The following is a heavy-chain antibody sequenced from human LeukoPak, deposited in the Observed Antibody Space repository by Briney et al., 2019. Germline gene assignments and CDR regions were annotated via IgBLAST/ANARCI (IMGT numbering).Heavy chain of an antibody. CDR1: GFTFSNYA. V-gene: IGHV3-23*01. CDR2: IDGPTYRT. Sequence: PGESLRLSCAASGFTFSNYAMSWVRQAPGKGLEWVSTIDGPTYRTHYADSVMGRFTISRDNSKNTLYLQMNSLRVEDTAVYFCTTWVGAHFDFWGQGTPVTVSS. J-gene: IGHJ4*02. CDR3: TTWVGAHFDF. D-gene: IGHD1-26*01.